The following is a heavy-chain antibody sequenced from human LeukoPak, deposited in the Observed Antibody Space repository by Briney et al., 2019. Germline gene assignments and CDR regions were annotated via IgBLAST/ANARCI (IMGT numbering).Heavy chain of an antibody. D-gene: IGHD6-19*01. CDR1: GCTFSGFA. V-gene: IGHV1-69*11. J-gene: IGHJ4*02. CDR2: IIPVVDTA. Sequence: ASVNVSCKASGCTFSGFAISWVRQAPGQGLEWMGSIIPVVDTAHYAQKFQGRVTITADESTRTAYMELSSLRSEDTAVYYCARDARRPSSGWSRFFDYWGQGTLVTVSS. CDR3: ARDARRPSSGWSRFFDY.